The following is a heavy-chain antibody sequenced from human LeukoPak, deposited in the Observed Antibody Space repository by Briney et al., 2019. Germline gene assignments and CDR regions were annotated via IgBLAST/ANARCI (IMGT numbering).Heavy chain of an antibody. Sequence: GGSLRLSCAASGFTFSTYEMNWVRQAPGKGLEWVSFISSSGSTIYYADSVKGRFTISRDNAKNSLYLQMNSLRAEDTAVYYCARDDYYGSGSLIDYWGQGTLVTVSS. J-gene: IGHJ4*02. CDR2: ISSSGSTI. D-gene: IGHD3-10*01. V-gene: IGHV3-48*03. CDR3: ARDDYYGSGSLIDY. CDR1: GFTFSTYE.